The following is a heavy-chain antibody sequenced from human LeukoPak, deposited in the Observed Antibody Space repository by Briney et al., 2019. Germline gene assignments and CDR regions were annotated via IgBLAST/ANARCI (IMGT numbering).Heavy chain of an antibody. J-gene: IGHJ3*02. V-gene: IGHV4-39*07. CDR3: ARALGEDYYDSSGYYSAFDI. CDR1: GGSISGSSYY. D-gene: IGHD3-22*01. Sequence: SETLSLTCTVSGGSISGSSYYWGWIRQPPGKGLEWIGSIYYSGSTYYNPSLKSRVTISVDTSKNQFSLKLSSVTAADTAVYYCARALGEDYYDSSGYYSAFDIWGQGTMVTASS. CDR2: IYYSGST.